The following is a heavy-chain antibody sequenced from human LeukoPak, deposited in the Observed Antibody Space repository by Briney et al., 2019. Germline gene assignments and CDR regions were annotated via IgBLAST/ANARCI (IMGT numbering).Heavy chain of an antibody. CDR2: IYTGGST. D-gene: IGHD2-2*01. J-gene: IGHJ4*02. CDR3: CADLGYCRSTRLLPFGF. Sequence: GGSLRLSCAASGFTVSSNYMSWVRQAPGKGLEWVSVIYTGGSTYYADSVKGRFTISRANSKNTLYLQMNSMRAEGKAGYYCCADLGYCRSTRLLPFGFWGQGTLVTVSS. V-gene: IGHV3-66*02. CDR1: GFTVSSNY.